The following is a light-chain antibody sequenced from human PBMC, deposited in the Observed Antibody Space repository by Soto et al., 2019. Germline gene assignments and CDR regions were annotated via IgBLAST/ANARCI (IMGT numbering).Light chain of an antibody. Sequence: DIQMTQSPSSLSASVGDRVTITCRASQTITTYLNWYQQKPGKAPKLLIYAASFLQSRVPSRFSGSGSGTDFTLTISSLEPEDFAVYYCQQRSNWPPITFGQGTRLEIK. CDR3: QQRSNWPPIT. V-gene: IGKV1-39*01. CDR1: QTITTY. CDR2: AAS. J-gene: IGKJ5*01.